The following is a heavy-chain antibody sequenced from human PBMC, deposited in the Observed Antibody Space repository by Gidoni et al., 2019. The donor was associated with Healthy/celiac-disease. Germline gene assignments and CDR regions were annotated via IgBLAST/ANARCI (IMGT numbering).Heavy chain of an antibody. CDR2: IYYSGST. CDR3: ARGVIGEQWLVPFDY. J-gene: IGHJ4*02. V-gene: IGHV4-39*01. CDR1: GGSISSSSYY. Sequence: QLQLQESGPGLVKPSETLSLTCTVSGGSISSSSYYWGWIRQPPGKGLEWIGSIYYSGSTYYNPSLKSRVTISVDTSKNQFSLKLSSVTAADTAVYYCARGVIGEQWLVPFDYWGQGTLVTVSS. D-gene: IGHD6-19*01.